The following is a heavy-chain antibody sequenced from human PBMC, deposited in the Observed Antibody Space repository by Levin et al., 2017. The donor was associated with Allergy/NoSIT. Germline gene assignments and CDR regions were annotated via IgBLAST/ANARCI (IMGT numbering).Heavy chain of an antibody. CDR2: IYYSGST. V-gene: IGHV4-39*01. J-gene: IGHJ4*02. CDR3: ARHSDYGSGSYYPDY. CDR1: GGSISSSSYY. D-gene: IGHD3-10*01. Sequence: SQTLSLTCTVSGGSISSSSYYWGWIRQPPGKGLEWIGSIYYSGSTYYNPSLKSRVTISVDTSKNQFSLKLSSVTAADTAVYYCARHSDYGSGSYYPDYWGQGTLVTVSS.